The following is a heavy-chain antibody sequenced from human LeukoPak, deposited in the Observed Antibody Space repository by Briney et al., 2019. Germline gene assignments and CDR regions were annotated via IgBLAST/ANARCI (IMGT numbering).Heavy chain of an antibody. V-gene: IGHV1-2*02. CDR2: INPNSGGT. CDR1: GYTFTGYY. Sequence: GASVKVSCKASGYTFTGYYMHWVRQAPGQGLEWMGWINPNSGGTNYAQKFQGRVTMTRDTSISTAYMELSRLRSDDTAVYYCARGPRRVVVVTAYFDYWGQGTLVTVSS. D-gene: IGHD3-22*01. CDR3: ARGPRRVVVVTAYFDY. J-gene: IGHJ4*02.